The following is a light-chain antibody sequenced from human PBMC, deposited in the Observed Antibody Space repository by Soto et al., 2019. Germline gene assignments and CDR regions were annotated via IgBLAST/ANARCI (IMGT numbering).Light chain of an antibody. Sequence: EIVMPQSPATLSLSPGERATLSCRASQSVSSNLAWYQQKPGQAPRLLIYGASTRATGVPARFSGSGSGTEFTLTISTLQSEDFAVYYCQQYDNWPPLTFGGGTKVGI. CDR2: GAS. V-gene: IGKV3-15*01. CDR3: QQYDNWPPLT. CDR1: QSVSSN. J-gene: IGKJ4*01.